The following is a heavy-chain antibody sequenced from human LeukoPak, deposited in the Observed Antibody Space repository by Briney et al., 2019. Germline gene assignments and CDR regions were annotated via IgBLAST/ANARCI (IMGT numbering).Heavy chain of an antibody. D-gene: IGHD3-22*01. Sequence: GRSLRLSCAASGFTFSSYGMHWVRQAPGKGLEWVAVISYDGSNKYYADSVKGRFTISRDNSKNTLYLQMNSLRAEDTAVYYCAKNHYDSSGPDYWGQGTLVTVSS. V-gene: IGHV3-30*18. CDR3: AKNHYDSSGPDY. CDR2: ISYDGSNK. CDR1: GFTFSSYG. J-gene: IGHJ4*02.